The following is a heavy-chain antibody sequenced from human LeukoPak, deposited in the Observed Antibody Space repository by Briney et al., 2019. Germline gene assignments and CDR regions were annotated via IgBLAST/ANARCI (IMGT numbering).Heavy chain of an antibody. Sequence: GESLKISCKGSGYSFTSYWIGWVRQMPGKGLEWMGIIYPGDSDTRYSPSFQGQVTISADKSISTAYLQWSSLKASDTAMYYCARLTYYYDSSGYYYQSRRYYFDYWGQGTLVTVPS. CDR1: GYSFTSYW. V-gene: IGHV5-51*01. D-gene: IGHD3-22*01. CDR3: ARLTYYYDSSGYYYQSRRYYFDY. CDR2: IYPGDSDT. J-gene: IGHJ4*02.